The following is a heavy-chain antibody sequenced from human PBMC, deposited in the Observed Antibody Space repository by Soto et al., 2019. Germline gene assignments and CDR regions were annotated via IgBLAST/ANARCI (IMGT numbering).Heavy chain of an antibody. CDR3: AKPLRLPSQIYYFDY. D-gene: IGHD4-17*01. Sequence: GGSLRLSCAASGFTFSSHAMSWVRQAPGKGLEWVSAISGSGGSTYYADSVKGRFTISRDNSKNTLYLQMNSLRAEDTAVYYCAKPLRLPSQIYYFDYWGQGTLVTVSS. V-gene: IGHV3-23*01. CDR2: ISGSGGST. CDR1: GFTFSSHA. J-gene: IGHJ4*02.